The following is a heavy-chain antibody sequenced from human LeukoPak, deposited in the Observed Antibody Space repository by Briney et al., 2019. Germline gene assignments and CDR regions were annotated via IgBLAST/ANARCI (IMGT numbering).Heavy chain of an antibody. D-gene: IGHD3-22*01. V-gene: IGHV1-2*02. CDR3: ARSMYYYDSSGPDHYYYYYMDV. CDR2: INPNSGGT. J-gene: IGHJ6*03. Sequence: ASVKVSCKASGYTFTGYYMHWVRQAPGQGLEWMGWINPNSGGTNYAQKFQGRVTTTRDTSISTAYMELSRLRSDDTAVYYCARSMYYYDSSGPDHYYYYYMDVWGKGTTVTVSS. CDR1: GYTFTGYY.